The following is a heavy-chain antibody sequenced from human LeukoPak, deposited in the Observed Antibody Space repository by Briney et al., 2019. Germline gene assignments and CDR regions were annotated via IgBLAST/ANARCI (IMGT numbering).Heavy chain of an antibody. CDR2: INPNSGGT. Sequence: ASVKVSCKASGYTFTGYYMHWVRQAPGQGLELMGWINPNSGGTNYAQKFQGRVTMTRDTSISTAYMELSRLRSDDTAVYYCASNIVDTAMVEDYWGQGTLVTVSS. D-gene: IGHD5-18*01. CDR3: ASNIVDTAMVEDY. J-gene: IGHJ4*02. V-gene: IGHV1-2*02. CDR1: GYTFTGYY.